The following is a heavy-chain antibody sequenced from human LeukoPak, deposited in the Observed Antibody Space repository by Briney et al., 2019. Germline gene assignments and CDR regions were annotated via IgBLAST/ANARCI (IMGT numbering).Heavy chain of an antibody. CDR1: GGSISSGSYY. Sequence: PSGTLSLTCTVSGGSISSGSYYWSWIRQPAGKGLEWIGRIYTSGSTNYNPSLKSRVTISVDTSKNQFSLKLSSMTAADTAVYFCARDAAGEGRLVITWFDPWGQGTLVTVSS. CDR3: ARDAAGEGRLVITWFDP. J-gene: IGHJ5*02. CDR2: IYTSGST. D-gene: IGHD3-22*01. V-gene: IGHV4-61*02.